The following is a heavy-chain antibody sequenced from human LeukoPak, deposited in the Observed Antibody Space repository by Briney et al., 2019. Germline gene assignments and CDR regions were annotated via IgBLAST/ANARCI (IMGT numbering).Heavy chain of an antibody. CDR1: GFTLSSYW. CDR3: AREARGTRAAFDI. CDR2: IKEDGTNK. D-gene: IGHD2-8*01. J-gene: IGHJ3*02. V-gene: IGHV3-7*01. Sequence: PGGSLRLSCAASGFTLSSYWMSWVRQAPGKGLEWGANIKEDGTNKYYVGSVRGRFTISRDNAKNSLYLQMNSLRADDTAMYYCAREARGTRAAFDIWGQGTMVIVFS.